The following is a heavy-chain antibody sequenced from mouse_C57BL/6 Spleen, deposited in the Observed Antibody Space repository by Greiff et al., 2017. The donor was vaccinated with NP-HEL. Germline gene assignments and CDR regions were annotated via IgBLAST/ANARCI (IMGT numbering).Heavy chain of an antibody. Sequence: LQQSGASVKISCKASGYAFSSSWMNWVKQRPGKGLEWIGQIYPGDGDTNYNGKFKGKATLTADKSSSTAYMQLSSLTSEDSAVDFCARSTGYFDYWGQGTTLTVSS. D-gene: IGHD4-1*01. CDR3: ARSTGYFDY. CDR1: GYAFSSSW. V-gene: IGHV1-80*01. CDR2: IYPGDGDT. J-gene: IGHJ2*01.